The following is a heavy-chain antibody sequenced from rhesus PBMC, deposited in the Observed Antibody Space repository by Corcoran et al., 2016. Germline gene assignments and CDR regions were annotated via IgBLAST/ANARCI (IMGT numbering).Heavy chain of an antibody. J-gene: IGHJ4*01. CDR1: GGSISSNY. V-gene: IGHV4S11*01. CDR3: ARPHYYDSGYFDY. D-gene: IGHD3-28*01. CDR2: ISGRGSST. Sequence: QVQLQESGPGLVKPLETLSLTCAVSGGSISSNYWSWIRPAPGKGLEWIGYISGRGSSTKYNPSVKSRVNLSVDTSKNQLSLKLSSVTAADTAVYYCARPHYYDSGYFDYWGQGVLVTVSS.